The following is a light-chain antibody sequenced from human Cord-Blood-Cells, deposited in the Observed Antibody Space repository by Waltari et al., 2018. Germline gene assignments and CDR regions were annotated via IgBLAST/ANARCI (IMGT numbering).Light chain of an antibody. CDR2: EGS. CDR1: SSAVGIYNL. Sequence: QSALTQPASVSGSPGQSIPISCTGTSSAVGIYNLVPWYQQHPVKAPKLMIYEGSKRPSGVSNRFSGSKSGNTASLTISGLQAEDEADYYCCSYAGSSTWVFGGGTKLTVL. J-gene: IGLJ3*02. CDR3: CSYAGSSTWV. V-gene: IGLV2-23*01.